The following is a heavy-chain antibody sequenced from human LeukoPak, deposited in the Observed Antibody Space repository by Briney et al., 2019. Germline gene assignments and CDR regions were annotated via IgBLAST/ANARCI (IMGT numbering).Heavy chain of an antibody. CDR2: ISYDGSNK. Sequence: GGSLRLSCAASGFTFSSYAMSWVRQAPGKGLEWVAVISYDGSNKYYADSVKGGFTISRDNSKNTLYLQMNSLRAEDTAVYYCAAHTSAGTWAFDIWGQGTMVTVSS. CDR1: GFTFSSYA. D-gene: IGHD6-13*01. V-gene: IGHV3-30*03. J-gene: IGHJ3*02. CDR3: AAHTSAGTWAFDI.